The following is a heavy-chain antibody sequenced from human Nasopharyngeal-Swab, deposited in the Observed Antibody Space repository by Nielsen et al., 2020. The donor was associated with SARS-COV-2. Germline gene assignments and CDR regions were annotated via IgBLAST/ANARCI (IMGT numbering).Heavy chain of an antibody. V-gene: IGHV5-51*01. J-gene: IGHJ6*02. Sequence: GESLKISCEGSGYSFTSYWIGWVRQMPGKGLEWMGIIYPGDSDTRYSPSFQGQVTISADKSISTAYLQWSGLKASDTAMYYCARLAIVTTNYYYYGMDVWGQGTTVTVSS. CDR3: ARLAIVTTNYYYYGMDV. CDR1: GYSFTSYW. CDR2: IYPGDSDT. D-gene: IGHD4-11*01.